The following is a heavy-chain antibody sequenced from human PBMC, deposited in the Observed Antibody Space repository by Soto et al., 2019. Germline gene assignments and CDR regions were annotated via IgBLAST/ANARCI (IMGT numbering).Heavy chain of an antibody. J-gene: IGHJ6*02. V-gene: IGHV4-30-2*01. CDR3: DRAYGSGDSNDYYSGMDV. CDR1: GGSLSSVGYS. D-gene: IGHD3-10*01. CDR2: IYYSGST. Sequence: PSETLSLPCAVSGGSLSSVGYSWGWIRQPPARGLEWIGYIYYSGSTYYNPSLKSRVTISVDTSKNQFSLKLSSVTAAGTAVYYCDRAYGSGDSNDYYSGMDVWGQGTKVTVSS.